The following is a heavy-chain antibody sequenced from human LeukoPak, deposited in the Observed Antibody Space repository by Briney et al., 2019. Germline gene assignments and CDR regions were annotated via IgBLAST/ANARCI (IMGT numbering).Heavy chain of an antibody. V-gene: IGHV3-66*01. Sequence: GGSLRLSCAASGFTVSDNYMNWVRQAPGMGLEWVGVVFNGGSTHYADSVRDRFTISRDYSKNTLYLQMNSLRVEDTAVYYCTRDVRCGGDCYSIYWGQGTLVTVSS. J-gene: IGHJ4*02. D-gene: IGHD2-21*02. CDR2: VFNGGST. CDR3: TRDVRCGGDCYSIY. CDR1: GFTVSDNY.